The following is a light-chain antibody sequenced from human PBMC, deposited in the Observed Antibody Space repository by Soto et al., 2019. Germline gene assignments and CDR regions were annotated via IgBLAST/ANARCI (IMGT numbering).Light chain of an antibody. CDR1: QDMRND. V-gene: IGKV1-17*01. CDR2: ATS. Sequence: DIQMTQSPSSLSASVGDRVTITCRASQDMRNDLAWYQQKPGKAPKRLIYATSSLQSGVPSRFSGSGSGTEFTLTISGLQPEDFATYYCLNHNSYPPYTFGQGTKLDIK. J-gene: IGKJ2*01. CDR3: LNHNSYPPYT.